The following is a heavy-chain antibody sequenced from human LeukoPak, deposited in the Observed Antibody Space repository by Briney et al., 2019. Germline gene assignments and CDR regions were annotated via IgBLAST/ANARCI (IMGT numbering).Heavy chain of an antibody. J-gene: IGHJ4*02. CDR2: ISGSGGST. V-gene: IGHV3-23*01. Sequence: GGSLRLSCAASGFTFSSYGMSWVRQAPGKGLEWVSDISGSGGSTYYADSVKGRFTISRDNSKNTLYLQMNSLRAEDTAVYYCAKDLRSTLWLPYWGQGTLVTVSS. D-gene: IGHD3-10*01. CDR3: AKDLRSTLWLPY. CDR1: GFTFSSYG.